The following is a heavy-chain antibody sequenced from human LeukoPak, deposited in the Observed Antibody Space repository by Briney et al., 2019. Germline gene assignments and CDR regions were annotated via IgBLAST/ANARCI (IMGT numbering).Heavy chain of an antibody. CDR2: INHSGST. D-gene: IGHD3-10*01. CDR3: ARGKYYYGSGRRGGASRPFRDY. CDR1: GGSFSGYY. V-gene: IGHV4-34*01. Sequence: SETLSLTCAVYGGSFSGYYWSWIRQPPGKGLEWIGEINHSGSTNYNPSLKSRVTISVDTSKNQFSLKLSSVTAADTAVYYCARGKYYYGSGRRGGASRPFRDYWGQGTLVTVSS. J-gene: IGHJ4*02.